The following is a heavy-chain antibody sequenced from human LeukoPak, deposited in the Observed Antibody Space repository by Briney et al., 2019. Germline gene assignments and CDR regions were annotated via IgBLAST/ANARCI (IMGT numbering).Heavy chain of an antibody. CDR3: ATTYYYGSGTYSLVY. J-gene: IGHJ4*02. D-gene: IGHD3-10*01. CDR1: GGSISSYY. V-gene: IGHV4-59*01. Sequence: PSETPSLTCTVSGGSISSYYWSWIRQPPGKGLEWIGYIYYSGSTKYNPSLKSRVTISEDTSKNQFSLKLSSVTAADTAVYYCATTYYYGSGTYSLVYWGQGTLVTVSS. CDR2: IYYSGST.